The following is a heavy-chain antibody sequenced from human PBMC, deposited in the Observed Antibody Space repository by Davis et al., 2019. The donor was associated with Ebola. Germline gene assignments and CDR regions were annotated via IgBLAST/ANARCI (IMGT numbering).Heavy chain of an antibody. CDR3: AGAVTMVLPSGWFDP. CDR2: ISAYNGNT. V-gene: IGHV1-18*01. Sequence: AASVKVSCKASGYTFTRYGISWVRQAPGQGLEWMGWISAYNGNTNYAQNLQGRVTMTTDTSTSTAYMEARSLRYDDTAVYYCAGAVTMVLPSGWFDPWGQGTLVTVSS. CDR1: GYTFTRYG. J-gene: IGHJ5*02. D-gene: IGHD3-10*01.